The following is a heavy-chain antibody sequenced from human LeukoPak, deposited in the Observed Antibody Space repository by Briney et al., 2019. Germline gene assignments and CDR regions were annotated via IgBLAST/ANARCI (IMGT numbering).Heavy chain of an antibody. J-gene: IGHJ4*02. CDR1: GFTFNTYA. CDR2: ISGSGADT. V-gene: IGHV3-23*01. Sequence: GGSLRLSCAASGFTFNTYAMNWVRQAPGKGLEWVSRISGSGADTYYADSVKGRFTISRDNSKSTLYLQMNSLRAEDTAIYYCAKALEMDYFDYWAREPWSPSPQ. D-gene: IGHD2-8*01. CDR3: AKALEMDYFDY.